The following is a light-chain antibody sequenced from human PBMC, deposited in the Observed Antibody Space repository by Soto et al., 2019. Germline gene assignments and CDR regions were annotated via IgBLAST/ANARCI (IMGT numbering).Light chain of an antibody. Sequence: QSVLTQPPSASGSPGQSVTISCTGTSSNVGGYNYVSWYQQHPGKAPKLMIYEVSKRPSGVPDRFSGSKSGNTASLTVSVLQAEDEADYYCISYAVSNNYVFVTGTKVTVL. CDR1: SSNVGGYNY. CDR3: ISYAVSNNYV. CDR2: EVS. V-gene: IGLV2-8*01. J-gene: IGLJ1*01.